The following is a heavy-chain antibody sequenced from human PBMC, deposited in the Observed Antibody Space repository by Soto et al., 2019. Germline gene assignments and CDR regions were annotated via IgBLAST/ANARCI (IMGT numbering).Heavy chain of an antibody. D-gene: IGHD6-19*01. Sequence: QLQLQESGSGLVKPSQTLSLTCAVSGGSISSGGYSWSWIRQPPGKGLEWIGYIYHSGSTYYNLSLKSRVTISVDRSKNQFSLKLSSVTAADTAVYYCARTSYSSGWYGLTRYYFDYWGQGTLVTVSS. V-gene: IGHV4-30-2*01. CDR1: GGSISSGGYS. CDR3: ARTSYSSGWYGLTRYYFDY. J-gene: IGHJ4*02. CDR2: IYHSGST.